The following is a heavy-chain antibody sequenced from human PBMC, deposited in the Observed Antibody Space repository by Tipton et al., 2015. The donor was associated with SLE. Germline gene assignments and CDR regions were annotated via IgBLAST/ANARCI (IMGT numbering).Heavy chain of an antibody. CDR2: ISWNSGSI. CDR1: GFTFDDYA. J-gene: IGHJ4*02. Sequence: SLRLSCAASGFTFDDYAMHWVRQAPGKGLEWVSGISWNSGSIGYADSVKGRFTISRDNAKNSLYLQMNSLRAEDTAVYYCARHWGEGAFDYWGQGTLVTVSS. D-gene: IGHD7-27*01. V-gene: IGHV3-9*01. CDR3: ARHWGEGAFDY.